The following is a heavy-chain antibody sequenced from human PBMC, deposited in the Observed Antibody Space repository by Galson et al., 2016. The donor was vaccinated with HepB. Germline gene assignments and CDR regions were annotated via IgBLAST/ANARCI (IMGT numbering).Heavy chain of an antibody. CDR1: GYRFSGQA. CDR3: SQLPHTGYYDFWSGYYSGADNFDF. Sequence: SLRLSCAASGYRFSGQATHWVRQAPGKGLEWVAVISYDGTYQPYADSVRGRFTISRDNSKNTVFLQITSLRAEDTALYYCSQLPHTGYYDFWSGYYSGADNFDFWGQGTLVTVSS. J-gene: IGHJ4*02. D-gene: IGHD3-3*01. CDR2: ISYDGTYQ. V-gene: IGHV3-30*14.